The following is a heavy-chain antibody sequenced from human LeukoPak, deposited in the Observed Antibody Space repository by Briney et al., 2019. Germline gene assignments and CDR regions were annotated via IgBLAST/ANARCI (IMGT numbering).Heavy chain of an antibody. J-gene: IGHJ5*02. Sequence: ASVKVSCKASGYTFTGYYMHWVRQAPGQGLEWMGWISAYNGNTNYAQKLQGRVTMTTDTSTSTAYMELRSLRSDDTAVYYCARADWNNWFDPWGQGTLVTVSS. CDR2: ISAYNGNT. D-gene: IGHD3/OR15-3a*01. V-gene: IGHV1-18*04. CDR3: ARADWNNWFDP. CDR1: GYTFTGYY.